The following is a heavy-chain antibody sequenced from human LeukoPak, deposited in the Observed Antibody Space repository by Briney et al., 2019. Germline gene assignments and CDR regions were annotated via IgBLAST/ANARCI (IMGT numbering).Heavy chain of an antibody. D-gene: IGHD1-20*01. CDR2: ISAYNGNT. CDR3: ARDRKAAYNNWNYGDY. CDR1: GYTFTSYG. Sequence: ASVKVSCKSSGYTFTSYGISWVRQAPGQGLEWMGWISAYNGNTNYAQKLQGRVTMTTDTSTSTAYMELRSLRSDDTAVYYCARDRKAAYNNWNYGDYWGQGTLVTVSS. V-gene: IGHV1-18*01. J-gene: IGHJ4*02.